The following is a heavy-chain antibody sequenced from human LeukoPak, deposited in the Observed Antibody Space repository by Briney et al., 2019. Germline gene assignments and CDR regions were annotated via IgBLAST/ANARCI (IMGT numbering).Heavy chain of an antibody. V-gene: IGHV1-18*01. CDR2: ISAYNGNT. J-gene: IGHJ4*02. D-gene: IGHD6-13*01. CDR1: GYTFTSYG. CDR3: ATLVRYSSSWYTGLGYFDY. Sequence: LWASVKVSCMASGYTFTSYGISWVRQAPGQGLEWMGWISAYNGNTNYAQKLQGRVTMTTDTSTSTAYMELRSLRSDDTAVYYCATLVRYSSSWYTGLGYFDYWGQGTLVTVSS.